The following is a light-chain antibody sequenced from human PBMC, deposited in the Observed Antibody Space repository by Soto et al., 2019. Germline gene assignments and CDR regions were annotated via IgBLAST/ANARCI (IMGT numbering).Light chain of an antibody. Sequence: QSALTQPASVSGSPGQSITISCTGTSSDVGGYDYVSWYQLHPGKAPKLMIFEVSNRPSGVSYRFSGSKSGNTASLTTSGLQAEDEADYFCSSYSISTAYLFGTGTKVT. CDR3: SSYSISTAYL. CDR1: SSDVGGYDY. CDR2: EVS. V-gene: IGLV2-14*01. J-gene: IGLJ1*01.